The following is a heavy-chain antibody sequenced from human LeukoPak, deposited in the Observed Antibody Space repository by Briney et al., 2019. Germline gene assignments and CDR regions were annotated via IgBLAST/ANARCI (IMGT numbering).Heavy chain of an antibody. V-gene: IGHV1-2*06. CDR1: GYTFTGYY. Sequence: ASVTVSCTASGYTFTGYYMHWVRQAPGQGLEWMGRINPNSGGTNYAQKFQGRVTMTRDTSISTAYMELSRLRSDDTAVYYCASSIVATTYYYYYYGMDVWGQGTTVTVSS. CDR3: ASSIVATTYYYYYYGMDV. CDR2: INPNSGGT. J-gene: IGHJ6*02. D-gene: IGHD5-12*01.